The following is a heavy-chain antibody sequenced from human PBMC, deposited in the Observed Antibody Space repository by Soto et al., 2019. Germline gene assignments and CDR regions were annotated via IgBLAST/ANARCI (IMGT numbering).Heavy chain of an antibody. CDR1: GYSFTSYW. CDR2: IYPGDSDT. D-gene: IGHD3-3*01. V-gene: IGHV5-51*01. Sequence: GESLKISCKGSGYSFTSYWIGWVRQMPGKGLEWMGIIYPGDSDTRYSPSFQGQVTISADKSISTAYLQWSSLKASDTAMYYCARYKGDFWSGYGYYYGMDVWGQGTTVTVSS. CDR3: ARYKGDFWSGYGYYYGMDV. J-gene: IGHJ6*02.